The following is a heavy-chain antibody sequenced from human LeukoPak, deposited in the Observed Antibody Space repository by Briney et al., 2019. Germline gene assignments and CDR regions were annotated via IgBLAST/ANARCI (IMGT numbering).Heavy chain of an antibody. CDR3: ARGRSYSNYRIGGFDP. CDR1: GGSFYGYY. J-gene: IGHJ5*02. CDR2: INHSGST. D-gene: IGHD4-11*01. Sequence: PSETLSLTCAVYGGSFYGYYWSWSRQPPGKGLEWIGEINHSGSTNYNPSLKSRVTISVDTSKNQFSLKLSSVTAADTAVYYCARGRSYSNYRIGGFDPWGQGTLVTVSS. V-gene: IGHV4-34*01.